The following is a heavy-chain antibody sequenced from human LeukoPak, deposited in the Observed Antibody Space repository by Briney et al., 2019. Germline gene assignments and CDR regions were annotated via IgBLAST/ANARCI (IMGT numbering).Heavy chain of an antibody. CDR1: GGSIRSSSYY. D-gene: IGHD3-22*01. CDR3: ARDYYDSSGYPGFDY. V-gene: IGHV4-30-4*01. CDR2: IYYSGST. Sequence: SETLSLTCTVSGGSIRSSSYYWSWIRQPPGKGLEWIGYIYYSGSTYYNPSLKSRVTISVDTSKNQFSLKLSSVTAADTAVYYCARDYYDSSGYPGFDYWGQGTLVTVSS. J-gene: IGHJ4*02.